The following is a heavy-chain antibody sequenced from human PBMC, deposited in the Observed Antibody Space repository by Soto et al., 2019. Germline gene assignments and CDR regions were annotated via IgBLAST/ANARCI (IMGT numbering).Heavy chain of an antibody. CDR1: GGFISRGTYC. J-gene: IGHJ4*02. Sequence: SETLSLTCTVSGGFISRGTYCWGWIRQPPGKGLEWIGTIYDSGSTFYDPSLNSRAAISVDTSKNQFSLKLTSVTAADTAVYYCARRPQFGGDFDYWGQGILVTVSS. V-gene: IGHV4-39*01. D-gene: IGHD3-10*01. CDR3: ARRPQFGGDFDY. CDR2: IYDSGST.